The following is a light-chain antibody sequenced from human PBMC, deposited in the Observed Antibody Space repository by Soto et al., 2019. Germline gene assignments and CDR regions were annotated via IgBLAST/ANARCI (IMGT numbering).Light chain of an antibody. CDR3: SSYSGSNNPVV. CDR1: SSDVGDYQF. J-gene: IGLJ2*01. CDR2: EVT. V-gene: IGLV2-8*01. Sequence: QSALTQPPSASGSPGQSVTISCTGTSSDVGDYQFVSWYQQHPGKAPKLMIYEVTKRPSGVPDRFSGSKSGNTASLTVSGLQTGDEADYYCSSYSGSNNPVVFGGGTKLTVL.